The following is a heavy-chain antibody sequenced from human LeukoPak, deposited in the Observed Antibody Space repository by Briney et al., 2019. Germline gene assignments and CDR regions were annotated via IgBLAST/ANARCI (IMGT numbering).Heavy chain of an antibody. D-gene: IGHD3-10*01. CDR2: ISGSGGST. Sequence: GGSLRLSCAASGFTFSSYAMSWFRQAPGKGLEWVSAISGSGGSTYYADSVKGRFTISRDNSKNTLYLQMNSLRAEDTAVYYCAKDTNYYGSGSSLLDYWGQGTLVTVSS. V-gene: IGHV3-23*01. CDR1: GFTFSSYA. CDR3: AKDTNYYGSGSSLLDY. J-gene: IGHJ4*02.